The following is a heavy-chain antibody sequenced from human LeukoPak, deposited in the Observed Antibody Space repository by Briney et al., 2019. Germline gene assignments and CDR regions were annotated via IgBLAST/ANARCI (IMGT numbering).Heavy chain of an antibody. D-gene: IGHD6-13*01. CDR1: GGSISSSSYY. CDR2: IYYSGST. J-gene: IGHJ3*02. Sequence: PSETLSLSCTVSGGSISSSSYYWGWIRQPPGKGLEWIGSIYYSGSTYYNPSLKSRVTISVDTSKNQFSLKLSSVTAADTAVYYCARDLVPGHAFDIWGQGRMVSVSS. V-gene: IGHV4-39*02. CDR3: ARDLVPGHAFDI.